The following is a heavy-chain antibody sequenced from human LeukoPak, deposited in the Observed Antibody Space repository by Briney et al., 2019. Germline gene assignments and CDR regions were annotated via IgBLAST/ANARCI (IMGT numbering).Heavy chain of an antibody. J-gene: IGHJ5*02. V-gene: IGHV3-7*01. Sequence: GGALTLSFVASVWIFSSQWLSGLRQPPGKRLEWVANINEDGSEKSYVDSVKGRFTISRDNAKNSLYLQMNSLRAEDTAVYDCARAFSWGLGTLVIVSS. D-gene: IGHD3-16*01. CDR2: INEDGSEK. CDR1: VWIFSSQW. CDR3: ARAFS.